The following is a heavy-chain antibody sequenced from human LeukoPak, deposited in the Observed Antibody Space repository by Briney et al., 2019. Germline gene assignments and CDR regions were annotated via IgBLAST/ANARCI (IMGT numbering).Heavy chain of an antibody. CDR1: GFTFSSYA. CDR3: ARKGDYGDYWYFDL. Sequence: GGSLRLSCAASGFTFSSYAMCWVRQAPGKGLEWVSAISGGGGSTYYADSVKGRFTISGDNFNNTLYLQMNSLRAEDTAVYYCARKGDYGDYWYFDLWGRGTLVTVSS. D-gene: IGHD4-17*01. V-gene: IGHV3-23*01. CDR2: ISGGGGST. J-gene: IGHJ2*01.